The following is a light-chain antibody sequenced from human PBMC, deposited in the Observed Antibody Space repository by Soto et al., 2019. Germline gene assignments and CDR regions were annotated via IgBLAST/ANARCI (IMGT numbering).Light chain of an antibody. J-gene: IGKJ1*01. CDR3: HQYGGSPGT. V-gene: IGKV3-20*01. CDR1: QSVSYY. Sequence: EIVLTQSPGTLSLSPGERATLSCRASQSVSYYLAWYQQRPGQAPRLLIYDASSRATGVPDRFSGSGSGTDFTLTISRLEPEDFAVYYCHQYGGSPGTLGQGTKVDIK. CDR2: DAS.